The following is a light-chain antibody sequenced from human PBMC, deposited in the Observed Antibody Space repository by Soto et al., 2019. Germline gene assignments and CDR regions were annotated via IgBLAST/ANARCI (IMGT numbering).Light chain of an antibody. Sequence: DIQLTQSPSSLSASVGDKVTITCRASQSIRSYLNWVQQKPGKAPKLLIYDASSLQTGVPSRFSGSGSGTDFSLTISSLQPEDFATYYCQQSYSIPPWTFGQGTKVDIK. CDR3: QQSYSIPPWT. V-gene: IGKV1-39*01. CDR2: DAS. J-gene: IGKJ1*01. CDR1: QSIRSY.